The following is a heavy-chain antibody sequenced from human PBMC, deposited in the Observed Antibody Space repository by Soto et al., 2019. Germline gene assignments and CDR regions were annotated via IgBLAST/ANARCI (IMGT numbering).Heavy chain of an antibody. Sequence: PSETLSLTCVVSGGSISSTNWWTWVRQPPGKRLEWIGEIYHNGSPTYSPSLRGRATISVDKSNNQFSLRLRSVTAADTAVYYCARGGQQLVRVRNTYGMDVWGQGTTVTVSS. D-gene: IGHD6-13*01. CDR3: ARGGQQLVRVRNTYGMDV. J-gene: IGHJ6*02. CDR2: IYHNGSP. V-gene: IGHV4-4*02. CDR1: GGSISSTNW.